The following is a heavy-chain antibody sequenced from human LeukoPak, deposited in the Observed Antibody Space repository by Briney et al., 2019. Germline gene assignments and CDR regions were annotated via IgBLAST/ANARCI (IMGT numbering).Heavy chain of an antibody. CDR1: GGSISSTTYY. CDR2: IYYSGST. J-gene: IGHJ4*02. V-gene: IGHV4-39*07. CDR3: ARGKLYDSSGYPYYFDY. Sequence: PSETLSLTCTVSGGSISSTTYYWGWIRQPPGKGLEWIGTIYYSGSTYYNPSLKSRVTISVDTSKNQFSLKLSSVTAADTAVYYCARGKLYDSSGYPYYFDYWGQGTLVTVSS. D-gene: IGHD3-22*01.